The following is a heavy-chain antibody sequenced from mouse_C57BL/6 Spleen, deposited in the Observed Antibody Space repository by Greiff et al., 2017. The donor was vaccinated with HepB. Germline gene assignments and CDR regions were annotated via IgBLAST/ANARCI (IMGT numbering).Heavy chain of an antibody. CDR3: ARSSYYGSSHWYFDV. CDR1: GYAFSSSW. J-gene: IGHJ1*03. V-gene: IGHV1-82*01. D-gene: IGHD1-1*01. Sequence: VQLVESGPELVKPGASVKISCKASGYAFSSSWMNWVKQRPGKGLEWIGRIYPGDGDTNYNGKFKGKATLTADKSSSTAYMQLSSLTSEDSAVYFCARSSYYGSSHWYFDVWGTGTTVTVSS. CDR2: IYPGDGDT.